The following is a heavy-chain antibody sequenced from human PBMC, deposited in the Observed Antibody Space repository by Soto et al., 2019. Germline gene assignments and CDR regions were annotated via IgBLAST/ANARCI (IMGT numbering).Heavy chain of an antibody. V-gene: IGHV4-34*01. D-gene: IGHD4-4*01. CDR3: ARATYSNYPWYYYGMDV. CDR1: GGSFSGYY. CDR2: INHSGST. J-gene: IGHJ6*02. Sequence: ETLSLTCAVYGGSFSGYYWSWIRQPPGKGLEWIGEINHSGSTNYNPSLKSRVTISVDTSKNQFSLKLSSVTAADTAVYYCARATYSNYPWYYYGMDVWGQGTTVTVSS.